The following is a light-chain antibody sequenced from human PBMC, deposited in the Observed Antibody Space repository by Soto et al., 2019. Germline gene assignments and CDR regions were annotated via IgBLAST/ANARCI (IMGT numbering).Light chain of an antibody. CDR2: DFN. CDR1: SSDIGAYNF. V-gene: IGLV2-14*03. CDR3: TSWTTSTTMT. J-gene: IGLJ2*01. Sequence: QSVLSQPASVSGSPGQSITISCTGTSSDIGAYNFVSWYQQHPGKAPKLMLYDFNILPSGVSNRFSGSKSGNTASLTISGLQAEDEADYYCTSWTTSTTMTFGGGTKVTVL.